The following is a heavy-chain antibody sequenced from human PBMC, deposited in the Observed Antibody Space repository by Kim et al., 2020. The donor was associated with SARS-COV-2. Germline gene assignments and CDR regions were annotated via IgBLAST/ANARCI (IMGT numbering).Heavy chain of an antibody. CDR2: K. J-gene: IGHJ4*02. V-gene: IGHV3-33*01. Sequence: KYDADPLKGRFTISRDNSKNTLYLQMNSLRAEDTAVYYCARGTTIPGFDYWGQGTLVTVSS. D-gene: IGHD1-7*01. CDR3: ARGTTIPGFDY.